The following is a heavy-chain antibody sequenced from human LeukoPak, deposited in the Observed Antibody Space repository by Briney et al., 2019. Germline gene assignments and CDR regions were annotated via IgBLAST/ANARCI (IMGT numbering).Heavy chain of an antibody. CDR3: ARDYYHSSGYSYDCFDP. V-gene: IGHV1-18*01. J-gene: IGHJ5*02. CDR1: GDTFTSYG. Sequence: GASVKVSCKASGDTFTSYGISWVRQAPGQGPEWMGWISPYNGITVYAQNLQGRVTMTTDTSTNTAYMELRSLRSDDTAVYYCARDYYHSSGYSYDCFDPWGRGTLVTVSS. CDR2: ISPYNGIT. D-gene: IGHD3-22*01.